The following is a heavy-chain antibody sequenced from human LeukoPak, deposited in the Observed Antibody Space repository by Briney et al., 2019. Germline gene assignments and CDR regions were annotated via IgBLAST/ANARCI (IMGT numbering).Heavy chain of an antibody. CDR1: GYTFTSCG. CDR2: ISAYNGNT. CDR3: ARDSCDFWSGCPFRPYYMDV. V-gene: IGHV1-18*01. D-gene: IGHD3-3*01. Sequence: ASVKVSCKASGYTFTSCGISWVRQAPGQGLEWMGWISAYNGNTNYAQKLQGRVTMTTDTSTSTAYMELRSLRSDDTAVYYCARDSCDFWSGCPFRPYYMDVWGKGTTVTVSS. J-gene: IGHJ6*03.